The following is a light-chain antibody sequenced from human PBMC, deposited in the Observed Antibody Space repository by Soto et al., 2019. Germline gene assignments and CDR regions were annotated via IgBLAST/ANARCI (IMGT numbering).Light chain of an antibody. CDR3: AAWDDSLNAVV. V-gene: IGLV1-44*01. CDR2: TNH. J-gene: IGLJ2*01. Sequence: QSVLTQPPSVSGTPGQKVSISCSGSASNLGGNPVNWYQHLPGAAPKLLIYTNHQRPSGVPDRFSGSKSGASASLAISWLLSDDEAIFYCAAWDDSLNAVVFGGGTKLTVL. CDR1: ASNLGGNP.